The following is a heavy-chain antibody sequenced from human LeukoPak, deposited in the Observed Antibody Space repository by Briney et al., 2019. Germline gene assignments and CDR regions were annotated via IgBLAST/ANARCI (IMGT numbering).Heavy chain of an antibody. Sequence: SVKVSCKASGGTFSSYAISWVRQAPGQGLEWMGGTIPIFGTANYAQKFQGRVTITADESTSTAYMELSSLRSEDTAVYYCAREENYDYVWGSYRPKNFDYWGQGTLVTVSS. CDR1: GGTFSSYA. CDR2: TIPIFGTA. V-gene: IGHV1-69*13. J-gene: IGHJ4*02. D-gene: IGHD3-16*02. CDR3: AREENYDYVWGSYRPKNFDY.